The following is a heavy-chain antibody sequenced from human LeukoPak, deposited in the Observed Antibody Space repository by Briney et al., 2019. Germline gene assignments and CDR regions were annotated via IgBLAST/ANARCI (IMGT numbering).Heavy chain of an antibody. D-gene: IGHD2-8*02. J-gene: IGHJ4*02. CDR2: ISSRGTST. CDR3: VRGTDCSATTCYPLSAFDY. CDR1: GFIFSDFG. V-gene: IGHV3-21*04. Sequence: GESLRLSCVASGFIFSDFGMDWVRQVPGKGLEWVAFISSRGTSTFYADSVKGRFTISRDTAKKSLDLQMTSLGADDTAAYYCVRGTDCSATTCYPLSAFDYWGQGTLVTVSS.